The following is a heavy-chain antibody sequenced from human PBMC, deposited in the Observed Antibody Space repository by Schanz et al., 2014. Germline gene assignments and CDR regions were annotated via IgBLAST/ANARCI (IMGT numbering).Heavy chain of an antibody. CDR2: IVPIAGIT. CDR1: GGTFSSDT. J-gene: IGHJ5*02. V-gene: IGHV1-69*08. D-gene: IGHD3-16*01. CDR3: AREVGLYERGWFET. Sequence: QVQLVQSGAEVKKPGSSVKVSCKASGGTFSSDTFSWVRQAPGQGLEWMGRIVPIAGITNYAQRFQGRVTITADKSSDTADMELSSLRSEDTAVYCCAREVGLYERGWFETWGQGTLVIVSS.